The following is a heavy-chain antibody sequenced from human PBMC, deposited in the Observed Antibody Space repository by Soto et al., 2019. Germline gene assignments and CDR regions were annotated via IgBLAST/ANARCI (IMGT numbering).Heavy chain of an antibody. J-gene: IGHJ4*02. V-gene: IGHV4-39*01. D-gene: IGHD2-15*01. CDR2: IYYSGTT. CDR3: GRLDLSFGGTGGVDS. CDR1: GASVRSRTNY. Sequence: QVQLQESGPGLVKPSESLSLSCTVSGASVRSRTNYWGWIRQPPGKGLEWIGSIYYSGTTYYNPSLKSRVTISVDLSKNHFSLKLGSVTAADTAIYYCGRLDLSFGGTGGVDSWGQGTLVTVYS.